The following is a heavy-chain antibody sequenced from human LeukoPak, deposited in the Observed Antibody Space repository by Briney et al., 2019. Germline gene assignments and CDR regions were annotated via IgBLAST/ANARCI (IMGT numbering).Heavy chain of an antibody. CDR3: ARGVGSSLLFDS. Sequence: PSETLSLTCAVSGGSISSSNWWSWVRQPPGKGLEWVANIKQDGSEKNYVDSVKGRFIISRDNAKNSLYLQMNSLRAEDTAVYYCARGVGSSLLFDSWGQGTLVTVSS. D-gene: IGHD6-6*01. J-gene: IGHJ4*02. V-gene: IGHV3-7*01. CDR2: IKQDGSEK. CDR1: GGSISSSNW.